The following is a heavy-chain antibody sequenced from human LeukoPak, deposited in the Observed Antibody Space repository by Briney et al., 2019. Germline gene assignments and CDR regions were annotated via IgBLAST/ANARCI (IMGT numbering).Heavy chain of an antibody. Sequence: PGGSLRLSCAASGFTFSDHYMSWIRQAPGKGLEWVSSISPSGGEIHYADSVRGRFTISRDNSKSILSLQMNSLRAEDTAIYYCATYRQVLLPFESWGQGTLVTVSS. V-gene: IGHV3-11*01. CDR2: ISPSGGEI. D-gene: IGHD5-18*01. CDR1: GFTFSDHY. CDR3: ATYRQVLLPFES. J-gene: IGHJ4*02.